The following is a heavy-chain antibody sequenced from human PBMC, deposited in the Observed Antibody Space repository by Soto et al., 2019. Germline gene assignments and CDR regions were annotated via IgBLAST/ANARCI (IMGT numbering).Heavy chain of an antibody. V-gene: IGHV3-21*01. Sequence: GGSLRLSCAASGFTFSSYSMNWVRQAPGKGLEWVSSISSSSSYIYYADSVKGRFTISRDNAKNSLYLQVNSLRAEDTAVYYCATFSQGIAVAGTGDAFDIWGQGTMVTVSS. CDR2: ISSSSSYI. D-gene: IGHD6-19*01. CDR1: GFTFSSYS. CDR3: ATFSQGIAVAGTGDAFDI. J-gene: IGHJ3*02.